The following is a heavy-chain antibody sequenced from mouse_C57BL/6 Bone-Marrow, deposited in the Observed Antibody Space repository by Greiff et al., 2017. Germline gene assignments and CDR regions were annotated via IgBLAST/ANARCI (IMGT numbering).Heavy chain of an antibody. D-gene: IGHD1-1*01. CDR2: IDPENGDT. CDR3: TTTVLDE. Sequence: LVESGAELVRPGASVKLSCTASGFNIKDDYMHWVKQRPEQGLEWIGWIDPENGDTEYASKFQGKATITAAPSSNTAYLQLSSLTSEYSAVYYSTTTVLDEWGKGTTLTVSS. V-gene: IGHV14-4*01. CDR1: GFNIKDDY. J-gene: IGHJ2*01.